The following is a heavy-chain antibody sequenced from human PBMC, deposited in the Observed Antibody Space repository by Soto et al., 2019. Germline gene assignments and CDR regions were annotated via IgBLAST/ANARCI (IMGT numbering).Heavy chain of an antibody. D-gene: IGHD6-13*01. CDR1: GYTFTSYG. J-gene: IGHJ1*01. V-gene: IGHV1-18*01. Sequence: QVQLVQSGDEVKKPGASVKVSCKASGYTFTSYGISWVRQAPGQGLEWMGWIRAYNCNTNYAQKLQRRGTLTTNTATSTAYMELRSLRSDATDVYYYASSHSSSCFEYFQHWGQGTLVTVSS. CDR3: ASSHSSSCFEYFQH. CDR2: IRAYNCNT.